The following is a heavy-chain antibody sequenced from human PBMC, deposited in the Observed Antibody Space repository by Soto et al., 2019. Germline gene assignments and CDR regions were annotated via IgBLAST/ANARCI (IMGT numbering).Heavy chain of an antibody. Sequence: PGGSLRLSCAASGLTFSSYGMHWVRQAPDKGLEWVAVISYDGSNKYYGDSVKGRFTISRDNVKNTLYLQMNSLRAEDTAVYYCAKGNYYGSGSFSDDYFDHWGQGTLVTVSS. V-gene: IGHV3-30*18. CDR2: ISYDGSNK. D-gene: IGHD3-10*01. CDR1: GLTFSSYG. J-gene: IGHJ4*02. CDR3: AKGNYYGSGSFSDDYFDH.